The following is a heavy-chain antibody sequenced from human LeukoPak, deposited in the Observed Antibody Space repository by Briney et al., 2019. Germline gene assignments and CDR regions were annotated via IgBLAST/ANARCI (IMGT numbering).Heavy chain of an antibody. J-gene: IGHJ4*02. CDR3: TQSNY. V-gene: IGHV3-73*01. CDR2: IRSKADNYAT. CDR1: GFTFSGSP. Sequence: RPGGSLRLSCAASGFTFSGSPILWVRQASGKGLEWVGRIRSKADNYATAYAASVQGRCTISRDDSKSTAYLQLSSLKTEDTAVYYCTQSNYWGQGALVTVSS.